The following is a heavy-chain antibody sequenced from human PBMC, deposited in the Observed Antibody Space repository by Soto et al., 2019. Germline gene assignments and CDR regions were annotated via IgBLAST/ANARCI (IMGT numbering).Heavy chain of an antibody. J-gene: IGHJ5*02. CDR3: ARAHVPWFDP. CDR1: GGSISSGGYY. CDR2: IYYSGST. Sequence: SETLSLTCTVSGGSISSGGYYWSWIRQHPGKGLEWIGYIYYSGSTYYNPSLKSRVTISVDTSKNQFSLKLSSVTAADTAVYYCARAHVPWFDPWGQGTLVTVSS. V-gene: IGHV4-31*03. D-gene: IGHD3-16*01.